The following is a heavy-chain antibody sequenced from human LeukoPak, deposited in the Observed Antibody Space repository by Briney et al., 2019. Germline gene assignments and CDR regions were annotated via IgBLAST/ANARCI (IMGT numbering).Heavy chain of an antibody. J-gene: IGHJ4*02. CDR1: GGSISSSNW. CDR2: IYHSGST. V-gene: IGHV4-4*02. Sequence: SGTLSLTCAVSGGSISSSNWWSWVRQPPGKGLEWIGEIYHSGSTNYNPSLKSRVTISVDKSKNQFSLKLSSVTAADTAVYYCARLTRGRFGEFVFDYWGQGTLVTVSS. D-gene: IGHD3-10*01. CDR3: ARLTRGRFGEFVFDY.